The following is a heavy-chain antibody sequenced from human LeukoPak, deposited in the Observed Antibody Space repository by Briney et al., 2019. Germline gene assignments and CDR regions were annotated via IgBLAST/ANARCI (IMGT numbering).Heavy chain of an antibody. Sequence: ASVKVPCKASGYTFTGYYMHWVRQAPGQGLEWMGWINPNSGGTNYAQKFQGRVTMTRDTSISTAYMELSRLRSDDTAVYYCARIEAGYDILTGYSRGFDYWGQGTLVTVSS. D-gene: IGHD3-9*01. CDR1: GYTFTGYY. V-gene: IGHV1-2*02. J-gene: IGHJ4*02. CDR2: INPNSGGT. CDR3: ARIEAGYDILTGYSRGFDY.